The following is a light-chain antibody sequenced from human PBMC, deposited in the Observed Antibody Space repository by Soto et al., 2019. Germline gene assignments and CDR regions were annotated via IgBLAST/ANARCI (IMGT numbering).Light chain of an antibody. J-gene: IGKJ2*01. CDR2: AVS. Sequence: DIQMTQSPSSVSASVGDRVTITCRASQPISSWVAWYQQKPGKAPDLLIYAVSSLQSGVPSRFSGSGSGTEVSLTISSLQPEDVATYFCQQANSFPFTFGQGTKLEI. CDR1: QPISSW. CDR3: QQANSFPFT. V-gene: IGKV1-12*01.